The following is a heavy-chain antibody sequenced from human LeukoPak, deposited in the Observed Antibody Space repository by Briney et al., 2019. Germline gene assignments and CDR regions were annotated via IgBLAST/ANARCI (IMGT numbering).Heavy chain of an antibody. Sequence: SETLSLTCAVYGGSFSGYYWSWIRQPPGKGLERIGEINHSGSTNYNPSLKSRVTISVDTSKNQFSLKLSSVTAADTAVYYCARRSQRRGSYKGNAFDIWGQGTMVTVSS. D-gene: IGHD1-26*01. J-gene: IGHJ3*02. CDR3: ARRSQRRGSYKGNAFDI. V-gene: IGHV4-34*01. CDR1: GGSFSGYY. CDR2: INHSGST.